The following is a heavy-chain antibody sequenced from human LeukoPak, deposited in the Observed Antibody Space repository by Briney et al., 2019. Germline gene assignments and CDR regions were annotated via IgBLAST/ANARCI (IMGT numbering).Heavy chain of an antibody. Sequence: GGSLRLSCAASGFTFSSYSMNWVRQAPGKGLEWVSSISSSSYIYYADSVKGRFTISRDNAKNSLYLQMNSLRAEDAAVYYCATPPTFGGVIADYWGQGTLVTVSS. CDR1: GFTFSSYS. J-gene: IGHJ4*02. CDR2: ISSSSYI. D-gene: IGHD3-16*02. V-gene: IGHV3-21*01. CDR3: ATPPTFGGVIADY.